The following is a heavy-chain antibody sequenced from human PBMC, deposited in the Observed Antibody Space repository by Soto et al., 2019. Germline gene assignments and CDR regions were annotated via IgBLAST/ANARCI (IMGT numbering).Heavy chain of an antibody. CDR3: ARDSALGSHHYFDY. CDR2: IYYSGST. CDR1: GGSISSGGYY. V-gene: IGHV4-31*03. D-gene: IGHD6-13*01. J-gene: IGHJ4*02. Sequence: SETLSLTCTVSGGSISSGGYYWSWIRRHPGKGLEWIGYIYYSGSTYYNPSLKSRVTISVDTSKNQFSLKLSSVTAADTAVYYCARDSALGSHHYFDYWGQGTLVTVSS.